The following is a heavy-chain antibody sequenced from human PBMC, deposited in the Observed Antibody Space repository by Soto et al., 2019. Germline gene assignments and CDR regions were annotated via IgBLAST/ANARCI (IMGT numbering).Heavy chain of an antibody. J-gene: IGHJ4*02. D-gene: IGHD4-17*01. CDR3: ARDLGTTNCYFDY. CDR1: GLTFSGNG. V-gene: IGHV3-33*01. Sequence: PGGSLRLSCVVSGLTFSGNGFHWVRQAPGKGLEWVAVIWYDGSKKYYVESVKGRFTISRDNSKNTLYLQMNSLRAEDTAVYYCARDLGTTNCYFDYWGQGTLVTVSS. CDR2: IWYDGSKK.